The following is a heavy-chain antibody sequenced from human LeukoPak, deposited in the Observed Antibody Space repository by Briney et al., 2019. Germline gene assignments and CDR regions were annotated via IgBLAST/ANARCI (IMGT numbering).Heavy chain of an antibody. J-gene: IGHJ6*03. CDR3: ARDLGSADSGSPHMDV. Sequence: GGSLRLSCAASGFTFSSYGMHWVRQAPGKGLEWVAVIWYDGSNKYYADSVKGRFTISRDNSKNTLYLQMNSLRAEDTAVYYCARDLGSADSGSPHMDVWGKGTTVTVSS. D-gene: IGHD1-26*01. CDR1: GFTFSSYG. V-gene: IGHV3-33*01. CDR2: IWYDGSNK.